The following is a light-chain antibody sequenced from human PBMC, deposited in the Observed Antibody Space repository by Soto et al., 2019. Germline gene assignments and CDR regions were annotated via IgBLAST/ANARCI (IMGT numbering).Light chain of an antibody. J-gene: IGLJ3*02. CDR1: SDDVGGYNY. Sequence: QSVLTQPPSASGSPRQSVTISCTGTSDDVGGYNYVSWYQQHPGKAPKLMISEVSERPSGVPDRFSGSKSGNTASLTVSGLQAEDEADYYCSSYAGSNNLVFGGGTKLTVL. CDR3: SSYAGSNNLV. CDR2: EVS. V-gene: IGLV2-8*01.